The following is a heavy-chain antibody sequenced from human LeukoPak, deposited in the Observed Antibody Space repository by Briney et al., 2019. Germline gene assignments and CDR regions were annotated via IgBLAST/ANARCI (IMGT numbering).Heavy chain of an antibody. CDR1: GFTFSSYA. D-gene: IGHD6-19*01. Sequence: GGSLRLSCAASGFTFSSYAMHWVRQAPGKGLEWVAVISYDGSNKYYADSVKGRFTISRDNSKNTLYLQMNSLRAEDTAVYYCAKLREQWLAYYFDYWGQGTLVTVSS. CDR2: ISYDGSNK. V-gene: IGHV3-30*04. CDR3: AKLREQWLAYYFDY. J-gene: IGHJ4*02.